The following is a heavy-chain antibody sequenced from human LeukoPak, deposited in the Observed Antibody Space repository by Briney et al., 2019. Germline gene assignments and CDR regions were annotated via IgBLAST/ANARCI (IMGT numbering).Heavy chain of an antibody. V-gene: IGHV3-30*02. CDR3: AKDLGSSSWYYMDV. J-gene: IGHJ6*03. D-gene: IGHD6-13*01. CDR2: IRYDGSNK. CDR1: GFTFSSYG. Sequence: GGSLRLSCAASGFTFSSYGMHWVRQAPGKGLEWVAFIRYDGSNKYYADSAKGRFTISRDNSKNTLYLQMNSLRAEDTAVYYCAKDLGSSSWYYMDVWGKGTTVTVSS.